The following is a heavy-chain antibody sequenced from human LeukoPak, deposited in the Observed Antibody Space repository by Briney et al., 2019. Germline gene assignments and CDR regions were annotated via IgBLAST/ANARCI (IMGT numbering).Heavy chain of an antibody. J-gene: IGHJ4*02. CDR2: ISYDGVNI. Sequence: PGRSLRLSCAASGFTFITSAMHWVRQGPGKGLEWVAVISYDGVNIYYADSVKGRFTISRDNSKNTLYLQMHSLRAEDTAVYYCARPITTYYYDSSGPFEYWGPGTLVTVSS. CDR1: GFTFITSA. D-gene: IGHD3-22*01. V-gene: IGHV3-30*04. CDR3: ARPITTYYYDSSGPFEY.